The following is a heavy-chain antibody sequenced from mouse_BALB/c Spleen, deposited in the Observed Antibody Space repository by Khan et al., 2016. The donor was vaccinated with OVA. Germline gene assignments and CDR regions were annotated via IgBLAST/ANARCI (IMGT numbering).Heavy chain of an antibody. CDR1: GFAFNSYD. Sequence: EVELVESGGGLVKPGGSLKLSCEVSGFAFNSYDMSWVRQTPGKRLEWVATISSTGTYTYYPDSVKGRFTISRDTARNTLYLQMSSLRSEDTALYYCTRPSYYGNPWFTYWGQGTLVTVSA. CDR3: TRPSYYGNPWFTY. J-gene: IGHJ3*01. V-gene: IGHV5-9*02. D-gene: IGHD2-10*01. CDR2: ISSTGTYT.